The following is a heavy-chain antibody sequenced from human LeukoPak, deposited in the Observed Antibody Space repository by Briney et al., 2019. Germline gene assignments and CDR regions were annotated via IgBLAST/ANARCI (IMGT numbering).Heavy chain of an antibody. D-gene: IGHD1-26*01. CDR1: GFTFSSYA. Sequence: GGSLRLSCAASGFTFSSYAMHWVRQAPGKGLEWVAVISYDGSKKFYAHSVKGRFTISRDNSKNTLYLHMNSLRAEDTAVYYCARDSPYSGNYSPIDYWGQGTLVTVSS. J-gene: IGHJ4*02. V-gene: IGHV3-30*04. CDR3: ARDSPYSGNYSPIDY. CDR2: ISYDGSKK.